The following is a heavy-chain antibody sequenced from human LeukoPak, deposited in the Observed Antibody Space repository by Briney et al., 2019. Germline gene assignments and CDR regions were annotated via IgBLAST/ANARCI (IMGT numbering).Heavy chain of an antibody. CDR1: GFTVSSNY. D-gene: IGHD1-26*01. CDR2: IYSGGST. J-gene: IGHJ4*02. Sequence: GGSLRLSCAASGFTVSSNYMSWVRQAPGKGLEGVSVIYSGGSTYYADSGKGRFTISRDNSKNTLYLQINSLRAEDTAVYYCARDLRYQRSGSYSQGDYWGQGTLVTVSS. V-gene: IGHV3-66*01. CDR3: ARDLRYQRSGSYSQGDY.